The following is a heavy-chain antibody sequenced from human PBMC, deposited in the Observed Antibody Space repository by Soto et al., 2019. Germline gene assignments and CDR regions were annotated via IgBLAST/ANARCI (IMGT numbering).Heavy chain of an antibody. D-gene: IGHD1-26*01. Sequence: QGQLVQSGAEVKKPGASVKVSCKASGYTFTRYGISWVRQAPGQGLEWMGWISGNNGDTNFAQKFQGRGTMTIDTSSSIAYMELRSLTSDDTCVNFCAKNGKAPYYYYGLDVWGQGTTVTVSS. CDR3: AKNGKAPYYYYGLDV. V-gene: IGHV1-18*01. CDR2: ISGNNGDT. CDR1: GYTFTRYG. J-gene: IGHJ6*02.